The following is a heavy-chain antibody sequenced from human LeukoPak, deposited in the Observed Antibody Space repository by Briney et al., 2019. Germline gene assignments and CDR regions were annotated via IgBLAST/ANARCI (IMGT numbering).Heavy chain of an antibody. CDR2: IKQDGSEK. CDR3: ASERYGSSTIRYSFDYFQH. Sequence: GGSLRLSCAASGFTFSSYSMNWVRQAPGKGLEWVANIKQDGSEKYYVDSVKGRFTISRDNAKNSLYLQMNIPRVDDTAVYYCASERYGSSTIRYSFDYFQHWGRGTLATVPS. D-gene: IGHD2-2*02. CDR1: GFTFSSYS. V-gene: IGHV3-7*01. J-gene: IGHJ1*01.